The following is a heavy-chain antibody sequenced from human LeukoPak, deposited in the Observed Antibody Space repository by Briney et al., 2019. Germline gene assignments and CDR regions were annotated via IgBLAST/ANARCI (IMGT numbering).Heavy chain of an antibody. Sequence: ETLSLTCTVSGGSISNYYWSWIRQSPGKGLEWVSGIGGSGGRTYYADSVKGRFTISRDNSKNTLYLQMNSLRAEDTAVYYCALGIAARQGAYFDYWGQGTLVTVSS. CDR3: ALGIAARQGAYFDY. V-gene: IGHV3-23*01. J-gene: IGHJ4*02. D-gene: IGHD6-6*01. CDR1: GGSISNYY. CDR2: IGGSGGRT.